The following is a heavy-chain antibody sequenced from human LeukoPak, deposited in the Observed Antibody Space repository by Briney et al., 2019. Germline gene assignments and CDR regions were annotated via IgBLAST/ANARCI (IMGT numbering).Heavy chain of an antibody. CDR1: GYTFTGYY. Sequence: ASVKVSCKASGYTFTGYYMHWVRQAPGQGPEWMGWINPNSGGTNYAQKFQGRVTMTRDTSISTAYMELSRLRSDDTAVYYCARSYRGSSSSGGWFDPWGQGTLVTVSS. CDR3: ARSYRGSSSSGGWFDP. D-gene: IGHD6-6*01. V-gene: IGHV1-2*02. J-gene: IGHJ5*02. CDR2: INPNSGGT.